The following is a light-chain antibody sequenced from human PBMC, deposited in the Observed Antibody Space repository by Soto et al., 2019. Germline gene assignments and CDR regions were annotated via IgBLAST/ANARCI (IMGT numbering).Light chain of an antibody. CDR2: YAS. CDR1: QSVRNN. J-gene: IGKJ5*01. V-gene: IGKV3-15*01. CDR3: QQYNDWPPIN. Sequence: EIMMTQSPATLSVSPGESATLSCRASQSVRNNLAWYQHKPGQAPRRLIYYASTWSTGIPARFSGSGSGTEFTLTISTLQSEDFALYYGQQYNDWPPINFGQGTRLEIK.